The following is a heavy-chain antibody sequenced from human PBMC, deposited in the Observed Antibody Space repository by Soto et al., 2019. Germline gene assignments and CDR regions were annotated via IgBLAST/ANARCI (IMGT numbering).Heavy chain of an antibody. D-gene: IGHD3-10*01. J-gene: IGHJ4*02. Sequence: SETLSLTCTASGGSVSSGSYYWSWIRQPPGKGLEWIGYIYYSGSTNYNPSLKSRVTISVDTSKNQFSLKLSSVTAADTAVYYCARSYYYGSGSSTPADYWGQGTLVTVSS. CDR1: GGSVSSGSYY. CDR2: IYYSGST. V-gene: IGHV4-61*01. CDR3: ARSYYYGSGSSTPADY.